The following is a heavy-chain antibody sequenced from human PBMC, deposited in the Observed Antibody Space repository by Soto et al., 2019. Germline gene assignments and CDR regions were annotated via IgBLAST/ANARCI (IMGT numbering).Heavy chain of an antibody. Sequence: QVQLVESGGGVVQPGRSLRLSCAASGFTFSSYAMHWVRQAPGKGLEWVAVISYDGSNKYYADSVKGRFTISRDNSKNTLYLQMNSLRAEDTAVYYCPRDLSPDSKYYYYYGMDVWGQGTTVTVSS. CDR1: GFTFSSYA. D-gene: IGHD3-9*01. CDR3: PRDLSPDSKYYYYYGMDV. CDR2: ISYDGSNK. V-gene: IGHV3-30-3*01. J-gene: IGHJ6*02.